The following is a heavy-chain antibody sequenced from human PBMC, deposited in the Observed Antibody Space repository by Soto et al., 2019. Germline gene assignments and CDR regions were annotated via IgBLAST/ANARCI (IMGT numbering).Heavy chain of an antibody. CDR3: ATDSWGDSNHGGPEYYHGMDV. Sequence: QVQLVESGGGVVQPGRSLRLSCVASGFTFSSFGMHWVRQAPGKGLEWVAVISYDGSNGFYAESVKGRFTISRDNSKNTLFLQMNSLRSEDTAVYYCATDSWGDSNHGGPEYYHGMDVWGQGTTVTVPS. J-gene: IGHJ6*02. CDR1: GFTFSSFG. CDR2: ISYDGSNG. V-gene: IGHV3-30*03. D-gene: IGHD4-4*01.